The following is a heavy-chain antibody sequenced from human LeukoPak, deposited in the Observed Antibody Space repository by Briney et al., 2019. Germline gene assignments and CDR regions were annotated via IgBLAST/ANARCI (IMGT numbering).Heavy chain of an antibody. CDR2: IYPGDSDT. D-gene: IGHD3-10*01. J-gene: IGHJ5*02. CDR3: ARHAYNYYYGSGSYPSWFDP. CDR1: GYSFTSYW. V-gene: IGHV5-51*01. Sequence: GESLKISCKGSGYSFTSYWIGRVRQMPGKGLEWMGIIYPGDSDTRYSPSFQGQVTISADKSISTAYPQWSSLKASDTAMYYCARHAYNYYYGSGSYPSWFDPWGQGTLVTVSS.